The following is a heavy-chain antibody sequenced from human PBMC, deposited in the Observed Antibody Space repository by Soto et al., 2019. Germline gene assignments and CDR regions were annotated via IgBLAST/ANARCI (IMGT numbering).Heavy chain of an antibody. CDR2: ISSSSGYT. Sequence: GGSLRLSCAASGFTFSSYEMNWIRQAPGKGLEWVSYISSSSGYTNYADSVKGRFTISRDNAKNSLYLQMNSLRAEDTAVYYCAKEYGRLDYWGQGTLVTVSS. V-gene: IGHV3-48*03. J-gene: IGHJ4*02. D-gene: IGHD4-17*01. CDR3: AKEYGRLDY. CDR1: GFTFSSYE.